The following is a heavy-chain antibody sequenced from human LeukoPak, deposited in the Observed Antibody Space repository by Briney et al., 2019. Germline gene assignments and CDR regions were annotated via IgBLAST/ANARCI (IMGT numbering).Heavy chain of an antibody. CDR1: GGTFSSYA. Sequence: ASVKVSCKASGGTFSSYAISWVRQAPGQGLEWMGWINPNSGGTNYAQKFQGRVTMTRDTSISTAYMELSRLRSDDTAVYYCARGPTVTTRHYMDVWGKGTTVTVSS. CDR3: ARGPTVTTRHYMDV. CDR2: INPNSGGT. V-gene: IGHV1-2*02. J-gene: IGHJ6*03. D-gene: IGHD4-11*01.